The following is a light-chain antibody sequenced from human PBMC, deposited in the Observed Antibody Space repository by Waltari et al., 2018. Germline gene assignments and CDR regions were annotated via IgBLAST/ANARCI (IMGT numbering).Light chain of an antibody. V-gene: IGKV1-NL1*01. CDR3: QQYAATPLT. Sequence: DIQMTQSPSYLSASVGDRVTITCRASQAISNSLAWYQQKPGKAPKVLLYRASTLESGVPSRFSGSGTGTDYTLTISSLQPEDFATYYCQQYAATPLTFGGGTKVEIK. J-gene: IGKJ4*02. CDR1: QAISNS. CDR2: RAS.